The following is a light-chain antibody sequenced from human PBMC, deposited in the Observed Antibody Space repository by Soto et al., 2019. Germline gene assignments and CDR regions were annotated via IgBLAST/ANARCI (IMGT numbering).Light chain of an antibody. V-gene: IGKV3-15*01. CDR2: GAS. CDR1: QSVSSN. J-gene: IGKJ4*01. CDR3: QQYNNWAPLT. Sequence: EIVMTQSPATLSVSPGERATLSCRASQSVSSNLAWYQQKPGQAPRLLIYGASTRATGIPARFSGSGSGTEFTLTISSLQSEDCAVYYCQQYNNWAPLTFGGGTKVEIK.